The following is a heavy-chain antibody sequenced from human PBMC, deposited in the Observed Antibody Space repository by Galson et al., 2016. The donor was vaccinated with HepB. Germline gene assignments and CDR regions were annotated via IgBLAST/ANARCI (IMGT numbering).Heavy chain of an antibody. V-gene: IGHV4-39*01. CDR3: ATMVRDFHIVDY. CDR1: GVSINTNLYY. Sequence: SETLSLTCAVSGVSINTNLYYWGWIRQPPGRGLEWIGTIYYSGSIFYNPSLESRISMSVDSSKSQFSLTLNSVTATDTATYYCATMVRDFHIVDYWGPGTLVTVSS. J-gene: IGHJ4*02. D-gene: IGHD3-10*01. CDR2: IYYSGSI.